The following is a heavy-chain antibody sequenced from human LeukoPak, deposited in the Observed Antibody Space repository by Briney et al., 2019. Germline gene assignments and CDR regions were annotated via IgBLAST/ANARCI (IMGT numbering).Heavy chain of an antibody. CDR2: IWYDGSNK. CDR3: ARDRDQSGSYYPNWFDP. CDR1: GFTFSSYG. V-gene: IGHV3-33*01. J-gene: IGHJ5*02. D-gene: IGHD1-26*01. Sequence: PGRSLRLSCAASGFTFSSYGMHWVRQAPGKGLEWVAVIWYDGSNKYYADSVKGRFTISRDNSKNTLYLQMNSLRAEDTAVYYCARDRDQSGSYYPNWFDPWGQGTLVTVSS.